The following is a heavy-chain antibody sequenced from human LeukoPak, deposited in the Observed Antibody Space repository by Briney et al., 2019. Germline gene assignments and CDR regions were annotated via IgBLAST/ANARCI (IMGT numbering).Heavy chain of an antibody. Sequence: GGSLRLSCTVSGFTVSSNSMSWVRQAPGKGLEWVSFIYSGGNTHYSDSVKGRFTISRDNSKNTLYLQMNSLRSEDTAVYYCARVSILGGSGHAFDIWGQGTMVTVSS. CDR3: ARVSILGGSGHAFDI. CDR1: GFTVSSNS. D-gene: IGHD3-16*01. V-gene: IGHV3-53*05. CDR2: IYSGGNT. J-gene: IGHJ3*02.